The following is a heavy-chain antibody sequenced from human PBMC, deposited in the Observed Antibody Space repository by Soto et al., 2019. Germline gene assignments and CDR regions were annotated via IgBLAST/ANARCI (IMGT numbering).Heavy chain of an antibody. V-gene: IGHV4-30-4*01. D-gene: IGHD5-12*01. CDR1: GGSISSGDYY. CDR3: ARGYSGYDH. J-gene: IGHJ5*02. Sequence: QVQLQESGPGLVKPSQTLSLTCTVSGGSISSGDYYWSWIRQPPGKGLEWIAYIYYSGSTYYNPSRKXRXTQXVDTSKNQLSLKLSAVTAADTAVYYCARGYSGYDHWGQGTLVTVSS. CDR2: IYYSGST.